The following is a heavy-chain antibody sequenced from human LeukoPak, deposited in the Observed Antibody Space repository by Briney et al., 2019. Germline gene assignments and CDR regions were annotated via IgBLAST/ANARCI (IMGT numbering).Heavy chain of an antibody. Sequence: NPGGSLRLSCAASGFTFSSYSMNWVRQAPGKGLEWVSSISSSSSYIYYADSVKGRFTISRDNAKNSLYPQMNSLRAEDTAVYYCARVGGSGSYSPLGYWGQGTLVTVSS. J-gene: IGHJ4*02. V-gene: IGHV3-21*01. CDR2: ISSSSSYI. CDR1: GFTFSSYS. CDR3: ARVGGSGSYSPLGY. D-gene: IGHD3-10*01.